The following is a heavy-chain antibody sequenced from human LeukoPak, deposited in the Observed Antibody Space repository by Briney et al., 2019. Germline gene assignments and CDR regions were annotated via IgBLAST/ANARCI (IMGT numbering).Heavy chain of an antibody. J-gene: IGHJ4*02. CDR3: AKVGFRGGLDY. CDR2: IKQDGSEK. Sequence: PGGSLRLSCAASGFTFSKYWMSWVRQAPGKGLEWVANIKQDGSEKYYVDSVKGRFTISRDNAKNSLYLQMNSLRAEDTAVYYCAKVGFRGGLDYWVQGTLVTVSS. CDR1: GFTFSKYW. V-gene: IGHV3-7*01. D-gene: IGHD5-12*01.